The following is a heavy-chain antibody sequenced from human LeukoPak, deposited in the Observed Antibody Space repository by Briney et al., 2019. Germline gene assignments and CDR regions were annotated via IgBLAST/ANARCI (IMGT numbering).Heavy chain of an antibody. V-gene: IGHV4-39*01. CDR1: GDSISSSSYY. CDR2: VYYSGST. CDR3: ARLFGSGSRQLDY. Sequence: SETLSLTCTVSGDSISSSSYYWGWIRQPPGTGLEWIGSVYYSGSTYYKSSLKSRVIISVDTSKNQFSLNLRSVTAADTAVYYCARLFGSGSRQLDYWGQGTLVTVSS. J-gene: IGHJ4*02. D-gene: IGHD6-19*01.